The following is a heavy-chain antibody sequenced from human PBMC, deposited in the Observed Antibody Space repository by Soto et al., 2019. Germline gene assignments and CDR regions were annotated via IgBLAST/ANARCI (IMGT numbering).Heavy chain of an antibody. J-gene: IGHJ5*02. CDR1: GFTFSHAW. V-gene: IGHV3-15*01. Sequence: GGSLRLSCVASGFTFSHAWMSWVRQAPGKGLEWVGRIKSKTDGETKDYGAPVRGRFTISRDDSKDTLYLQMNSLRIEDTAVYYCCVVKRRDQYSTSGYWFDPWGPGTLVTVSS. CDR3: CVVKRRDQYSTSGYWFDP. D-gene: IGHD2-15*01. CDR2: IKSKTDGETK.